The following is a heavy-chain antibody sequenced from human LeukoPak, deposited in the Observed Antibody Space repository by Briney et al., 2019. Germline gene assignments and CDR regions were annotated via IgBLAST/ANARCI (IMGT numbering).Heavy chain of an antibody. Sequence: GGSLRLSCAASGFTFSSYAMSWVRQAPGKGLEWVSAISGSGGSTYYADSVKGRFTISRDNSKNTLYLQMNSLRAEDTALYYCAKGNAPYCSGGSCYPLDYWGQGTLVTASS. V-gene: IGHV3-23*01. CDR1: GFTFSSYA. D-gene: IGHD2-15*01. J-gene: IGHJ4*02. CDR2: ISGSGGST. CDR3: AKGNAPYCSGGSCYPLDY.